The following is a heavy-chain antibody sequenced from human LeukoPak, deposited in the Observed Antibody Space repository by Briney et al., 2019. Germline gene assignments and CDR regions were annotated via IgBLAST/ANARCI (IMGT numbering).Heavy chain of an antibody. V-gene: IGHV3-21*01. CDR3: ARTTSGATFSDYYYYHMDV. J-gene: IGHJ6*03. CDR1: GFTFSSYS. Sequence: KPGGSLGLSCAASGFTFSSYSMNWVRQAPGKGLEWVSSITSSSTYIHYADSVKGRFTISRDNAKNSLYLQMNSLRAEDTAVYYCARTTSGATFSDYYYYHMDVWGKGTAVTVSS. CDR2: ITSSSTYI. D-gene: IGHD1-26*01.